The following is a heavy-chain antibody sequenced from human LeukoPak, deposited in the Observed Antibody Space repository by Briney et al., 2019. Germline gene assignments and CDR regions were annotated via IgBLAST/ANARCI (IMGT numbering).Heavy chain of an antibody. CDR3: ARGPAANPYDGSGYPFYFDY. Sequence: SETLSLTCSVSGYSISSGYHWGWIRQPPGKGLEWIGSMYHSGTTYYNPSLKSRVTMSVDTSKNQFSLKLSSVTAADTAVYYCARGPAANPYDGSGYPFYFDYWGQGTLVTVSS. J-gene: IGHJ4*02. CDR2: MYHSGTT. V-gene: IGHV4-38-2*02. CDR1: GYSISSGYH. D-gene: IGHD3-22*01.